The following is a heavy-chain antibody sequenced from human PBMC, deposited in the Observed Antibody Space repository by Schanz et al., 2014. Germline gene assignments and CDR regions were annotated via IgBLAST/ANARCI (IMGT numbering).Heavy chain of an antibody. CDR2: ISGSGGST. CDR3: AKDGPGGSGSYSADGGMDV. Sequence: EVHLLESGGGLVEPGGSLRLSCATSGFSLDIFAVSWVRQAPGKGLEWVSAISGSGGSTYYADSVKGRFTISRDNSKSTLYLQMNSLRAEDTAVYYCAKDGPGGSGSYSADGGMDVWGQGTTVTVSS. D-gene: IGHD3-10*01. CDR1: GFSLDIFA. V-gene: IGHV3-23*01. J-gene: IGHJ6*02.